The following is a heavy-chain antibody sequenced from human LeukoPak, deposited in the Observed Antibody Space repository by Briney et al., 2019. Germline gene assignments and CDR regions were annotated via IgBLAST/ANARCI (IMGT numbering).Heavy chain of an antibody. V-gene: IGHV1-2*02. D-gene: IGHD2-2*01. J-gene: IGHJ4*02. CDR2: INPNSGDT. Sequence: ASVKVSCKASGYTFTGYYMHWVRQAPGQGFEWMGWINPNSGDTNYAQKFQGRVTMTRDTSISTAHMELSRLRSDDTAMYYCARANPLYCSSTTCLFDYRGQGTLVTVSS. CDR1: GYTFTGYY. CDR3: ARANPLYCSSTTCLFDY.